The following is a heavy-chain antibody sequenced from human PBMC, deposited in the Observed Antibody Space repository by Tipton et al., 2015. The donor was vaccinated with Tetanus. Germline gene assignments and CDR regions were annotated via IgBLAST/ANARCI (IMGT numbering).Heavy chain of an antibody. J-gene: IGHJ4*02. Sequence: TLSLTCTVSGDSMARYYWSWVRQPPGKGLEWVSYIFASGSTNYNPALKSRVTISMDTSKNQISLNLTSATAADTAVYFCARGLPREPFSLDYWGQGKQVTVSS. V-gene: IGHV4-4*08. CDR2: IFASGST. CDR3: ARGLPREPFSLDY. CDR1: GDSMARYY. D-gene: IGHD1-26*01.